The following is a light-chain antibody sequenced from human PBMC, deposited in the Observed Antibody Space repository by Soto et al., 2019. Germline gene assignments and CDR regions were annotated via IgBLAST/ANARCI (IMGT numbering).Light chain of an antibody. V-gene: IGLV2-14*01. CDR2: DVS. J-gene: IGLJ2*01. Sequence: QSVLTQPASVSGSPGQSITISCTGTSSDVGGYNYVSWYQQHPGKAPKLMIYDVSNRPSGVSNRFSGSKSGNTASLTISGLQVEDGADYYCSSYTSSSTLVFGGGTKLTVL. CDR1: SSDVGGYNY. CDR3: SSYTSSSTLV.